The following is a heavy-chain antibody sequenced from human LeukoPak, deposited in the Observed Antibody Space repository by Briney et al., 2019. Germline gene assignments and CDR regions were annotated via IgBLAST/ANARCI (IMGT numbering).Heavy chain of an antibody. CDR1: GGTFSSYA. D-gene: IGHD3-22*01. CDR3: ASSDSSGYYYSLDY. V-gene: IGHV1-69*05. Sequence: SVKVSCKASGGTFSSYAISWVRQAPGQGLEWMGGIIPIFGTANCAQKFQGRVTITTDESTSTAYMELSSLRSEDTAVYYCASSDSSGYYYSLDYWGQGTLVTVSS. J-gene: IGHJ4*02. CDR2: IIPIFGTA.